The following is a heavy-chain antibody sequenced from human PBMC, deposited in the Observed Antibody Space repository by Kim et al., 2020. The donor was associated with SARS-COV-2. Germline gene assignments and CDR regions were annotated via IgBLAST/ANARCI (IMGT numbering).Heavy chain of an antibody. CDR2: FDPEDGET. J-gene: IGHJ4*02. CDR3: ATGNYYYDSSGYSYYFDY. Sequence: ASVKVSCKVSGYTLTELSMHWVRQAPGKGLEWMGGFDPEDGETIYAQKFQGRVTMTEDTSTDTAYMELSSLRSEDTAVYYCATGNYYYDSSGYSYYFDYWGQGTLVTVSS. D-gene: IGHD3-22*01. V-gene: IGHV1-24*01. CDR1: GYTLTELS.